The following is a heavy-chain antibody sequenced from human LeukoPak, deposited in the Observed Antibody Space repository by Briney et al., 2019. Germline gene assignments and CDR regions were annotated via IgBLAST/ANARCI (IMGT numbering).Heavy chain of an antibody. J-gene: IGHJ6*03. CDR1: GFTFINYA. CDR2: ISGSGENT. Sequence: GGSLRLSCEASGFTFINYAMSWVRQAPGKGLEWVSAISGSGENTYYADSVKGRFTISRDNSKNTLYLQMNSLRAEDTAVYYCARDPYSGGYGDYYYYYMDLWGQGTTVTISS. V-gene: IGHV3-23*01. CDR3: ARDPYSGGYGDYYYYYMDL. D-gene: IGHD1-26*01.